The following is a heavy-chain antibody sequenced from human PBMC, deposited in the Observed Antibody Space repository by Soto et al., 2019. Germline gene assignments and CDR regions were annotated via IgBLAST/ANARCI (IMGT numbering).Heavy chain of an antibody. CDR2: INPNSGGT. J-gene: IGHJ4*02. D-gene: IGHD3-22*01. V-gene: IGHV1-2*02. CDR1: GYTFTGYY. CDR3: ARDLYQYYYDSSGYWDDY. Sequence: GASVKVSCKASGYTFTGYYMHWVRQAPGQGLEWMGWINPNSGGTNYAQKFQGRVTMTRDTSISTAYMELSRLRSDDTAVYYCARDLYQYYYDSSGYWDDYWGQGTLVTVSS.